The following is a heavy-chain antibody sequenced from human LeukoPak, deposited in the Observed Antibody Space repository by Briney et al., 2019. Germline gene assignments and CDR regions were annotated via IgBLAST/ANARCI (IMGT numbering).Heavy chain of an antibody. CDR1: GYTFTGYY. D-gene: IGHD3-22*01. CDR2: INPNSGGT. V-gene: IGHV1-2*02. J-gene: IGHJ6*02. Sequence: GASVKVSCKASGYTFTGYYMHWVRQAPGRGLEWMGWINPNSGGTNYAQKFQGRVTMTRDTSISTAYMELSRLRSDDTAVYYCARVRSSGYQRYYGMDVWGQGTTVTVSS. CDR3: ARVRSSGYQRYYGMDV.